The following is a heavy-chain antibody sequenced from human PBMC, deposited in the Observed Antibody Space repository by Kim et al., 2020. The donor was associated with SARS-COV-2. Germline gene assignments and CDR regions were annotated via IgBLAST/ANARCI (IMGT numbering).Heavy chain of an antibody. J-gene: IGHJ4*02. V-gene: IGHV3-64D*09. CDR3: VKPGVVPTIGIDY. CDR1: GFTFSTCA. Sequence: GGSLRLSCSASGFTFSTCAMHWVRQAPGKGLECVSAISSNGGSTYYADSVKARFIISRDNSKNTLYLQMNSLRAEDTAVYYCVKPGVVPTIGIDYWGQGSLVTVSS. CDR2: ISSNGGST. D-gene: IGHD5-12*01.